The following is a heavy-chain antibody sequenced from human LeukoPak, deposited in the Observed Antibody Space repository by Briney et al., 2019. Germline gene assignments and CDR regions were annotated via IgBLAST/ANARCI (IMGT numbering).Heavy chain of an antibody. CDR2: INPNSGGT. J-gene: IGHJ4*02. V-gene: IGHV1-2*02. CDR1: GYTFTGYY. CDR3: ARSYGSGSVALGY. D-gene: IGHD3-10*01. Sequence: GASVKVSCKASGYTFTGYYMHWVRQAPGQGLEWMGWINPNSGGTNYAQKFQGRVTMTRDTSISTAYMELSRLRSDDTAVYYCARSYGSGSVALGYWGQGTLVTVSS.